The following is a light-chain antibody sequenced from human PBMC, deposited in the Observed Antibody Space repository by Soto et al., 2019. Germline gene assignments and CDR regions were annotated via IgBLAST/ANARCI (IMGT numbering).Light chain of an antibody. CDR3: QQYDNYHPVT. CDR1: QGINNF. J-gene: IGKJ5*01. CDR2: DEY. V-gene: IGKV1-33*01. Sequence: DIQMTHSPSSLSVSVGDRVTITCHASQGINNFLNWYQQKPGKAPRLLIFDEYKLETGVPSRFSGSGYGTDFTFTIASLQPEDIATYYCQQYDNYHPVTFGQGTRLEIK.